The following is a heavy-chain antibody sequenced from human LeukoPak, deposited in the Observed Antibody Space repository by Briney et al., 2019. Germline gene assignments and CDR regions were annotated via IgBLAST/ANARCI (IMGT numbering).Heavy chain of an antibody. V-gene: IGHV3-23*01. CDR1: GFSFNGYA. CDR3: AKGSRGYTHYYLDS. Sequence: GGSLRLSCAASGFSFNGYAMSWVRQAPGKGLEWVSSISGSGASTFYVDSVKGRFILSKDSSTNTLFLQTNSLRGEDTAVYYCAKGSRGYTHYYLDSWGQGTHVTVSS. J-gene: IGHJ4*02. CDR2: ISGSGAST. D-gene: IGHD1-1*01.